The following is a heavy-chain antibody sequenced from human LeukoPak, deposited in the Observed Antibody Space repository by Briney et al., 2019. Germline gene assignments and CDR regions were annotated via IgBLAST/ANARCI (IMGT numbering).Heavy chain of an antibody. D-gene: IGHD3-22*01. V-gene: IGHV4-59*01. J-gene: IGHJ4*02. CDR1: GGSISSYY. Sequence: SETLSLTCTASGGSISSYYWSWIRQPPGKGLEWIGYIYYSGSTNYNPSLKSRVTISVDTSKNQFSLKLSSVTAADTAVYYCAIGYDSSGYLDYWGQGTLVTVSS. CDR2: IYYSGST. CDR3: AIGYDSSGYLDY.